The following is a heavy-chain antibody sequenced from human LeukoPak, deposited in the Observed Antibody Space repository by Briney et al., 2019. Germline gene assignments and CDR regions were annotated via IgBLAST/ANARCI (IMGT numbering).Heavy chain of an antibody. J-gene: IGHJ4*02. CDR1: GGSFSGYY. Sequence: SETLSLTCAVYGGSFSGYYWSWIRQPPGKGLEWIGEINHSGSTNYNPSLKSRVTISVDTSKNQFSLKLSSVTAADTAVYYCARGGPYGDYAFDYWGKGTLVTVPP. CDR3: ARGGPYGDYAFDY. D-gene: IGHD4-17*01. V-gene: IGHV4-34*01. CDR2: INHSGST.